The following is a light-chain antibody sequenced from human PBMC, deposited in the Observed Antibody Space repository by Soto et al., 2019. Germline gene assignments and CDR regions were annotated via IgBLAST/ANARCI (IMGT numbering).Light chain of an antibody. CDR2: DTS. V-gene: IGKV3-20*01. J-gene: IGKJ5*01. CDR3: QQNGSSHPIT. CDR1: QSLSSNHLGWY. Sequence: EIVLTQSPGTLSLSPGERATLSCRASQSLSSNHLGWYLAWYRQNPGQTPRLVIYDTSFRATGIPDRFRGSGSGTDFTLTITRLEPEDFAVYYCQQNGSSHPITFGQGTRLEIK.